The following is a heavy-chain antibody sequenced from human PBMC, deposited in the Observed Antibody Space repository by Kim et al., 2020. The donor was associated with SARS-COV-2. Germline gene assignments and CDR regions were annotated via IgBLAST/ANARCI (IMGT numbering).Heavy chain of an antibody. Sequence: SETLSLTCTVSGGSISSYYWSWIRQPPGKGLEWIGYIYYSGSTNYNPSLKSRVTISVDTSKNQFSLKLSSVTAADTAVYYCARDRMFGELSDWGQGTLVTVSS. CDR2: IYYSGST. CDR1: GGSISSYY. V-gene: IGHV4-59*13. J-gene: IGHJ4*02. D-gene: IGHD3-10*02. CDR3: ARDRMFGELSD.